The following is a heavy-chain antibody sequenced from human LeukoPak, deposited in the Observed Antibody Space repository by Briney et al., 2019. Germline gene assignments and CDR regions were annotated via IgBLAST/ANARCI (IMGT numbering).Heavy chain of an antibody. CDR2: IYDSGIT. CDR1: GDSVSSGY. V-gene: IGHV4-4*09. CDR3: AGRGHRYSRD. Sequence: SETLSLTCTVSGDSVSSGYWNWIRQPPGKRLEWIGYIYDSGITDYSPSLKSRLTISVDTSNNQFSLSLSSVTAADTAVYYCAGRGHRYSRDWGQGILVTVSS. D-gene: IGHD2-15*01. J-gene: IGHJ1*01.